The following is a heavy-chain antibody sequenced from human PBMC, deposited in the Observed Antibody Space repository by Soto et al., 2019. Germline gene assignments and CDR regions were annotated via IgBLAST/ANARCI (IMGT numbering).Heavy chain of an antibody. J-gene: IGHJ6*02. CDR2: INHSGST. CDR3: ARSKSTPFYYYYGMDV. D-gene: IGHD4-17*01. CDR1: GGSFSGYY. Sequence: SETLSLTCAVYGGSFSGYYWSWIRQPPGKGLEWIGEINHSGSTTYNPSLKSRVTISVDTSKNQFSLKLSSVTAADTAVYYCARSKSTPFYYYYGMDVWGQGTTVTVSS. V-gene: IGHV4-34*01.